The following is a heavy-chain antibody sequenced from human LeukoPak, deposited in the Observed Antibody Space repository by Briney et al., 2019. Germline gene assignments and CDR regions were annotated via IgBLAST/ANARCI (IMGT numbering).Heavy chain of an antibody. CDR2: IKSDGST. D-gene: IGHD3-22*01. CDR3: ARAPSEIGGYYPEYFRH. Sequence: AGPLRLSCAASGFTFSTYWMHWVRQAPGKGLVWVSRIKSDGSTNYADSVKGRFTISRDNAKNTVSLQMNSLRPEDTGVYYCARAPSEIGGYYPEYFRHWGQGTLVTVS. V-gene: IGHV3-74*01. J-gene: IGHJ1*01. CDR1: GFTFSTYW.